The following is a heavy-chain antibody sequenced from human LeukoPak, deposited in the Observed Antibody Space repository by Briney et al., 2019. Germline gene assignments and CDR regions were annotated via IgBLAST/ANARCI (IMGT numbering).Heavy chain of an antibody. D-gene: IGHD6-13*01. J-gene: IGHJ4*02. CDR1: GDSVSSNSAA. Sequence: SQTLSLTCAISGDSVSSNSAAWNWIRQSPSIGLEWLGRTYYRSKWYNDYAVSVKSRITINPDTSKNQFSLQLNSVTPEDTAVYYCAREPQVFSGSWDNFDYWGQGTLVTVSS. V-gene: IGHV6-1*01. CDR2: TYYRSKWYN. CDR3: AREPQVFSGSWDNFDY.